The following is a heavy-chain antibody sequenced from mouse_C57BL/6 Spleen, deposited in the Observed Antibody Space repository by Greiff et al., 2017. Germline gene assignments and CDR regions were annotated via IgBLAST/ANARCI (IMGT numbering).Heavy chain of an antibody. Sequence: EVQVVESGGGLVKPGGSLKLSCAASGFTFSSYAMSWVRQTPEKRLEWVATISDGGSYTYYPDNVKGRFTISRDNAKNNLYLQMSHLKSEDTAMYYCARENYYDYAPWFAYWGQGTLVTVSA. J-gene: IGHJ3*01. CDR2: ISDGGSYT. D-gene: IGHD2-4*01. V-gene: IGHV5-4*01. CDR1: GFTFSSYA. CDR3: ARENYYDYAPWFAY.